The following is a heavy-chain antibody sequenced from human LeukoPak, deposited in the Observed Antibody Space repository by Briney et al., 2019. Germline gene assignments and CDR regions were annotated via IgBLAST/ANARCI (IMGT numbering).Heavy chain of an antibody. Sequence: ASVKVSCKASGYTFTSYDINWVRQATGQGLEWMGWMNPNSGGTNYAQKFQGRVTMTRDTSISTAYMELSRLRSDDTAVYYCARDGYNGDYWGQGTLVTVSS. D-gene: IGHD5-24*01. CDR2: MNPNSGGT. CDR3: ARDGYNGDY. J-gene: IGHJ4*02. CDR1: GYTFTSYD. V-gene: IGHV1-2*02.